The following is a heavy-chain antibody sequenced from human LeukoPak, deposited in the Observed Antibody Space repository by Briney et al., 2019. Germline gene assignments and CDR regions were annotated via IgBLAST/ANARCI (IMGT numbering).Heavy chain of an antibody. D-gene: IGHD5-24*01. CDR3: AKVIREVDMSHDY. Sequence: GGSRRLSWAASGFTFSNYAMSWVRQAPGKGLEWVSSIHYSGGSTYYADSVKGRFTISRDNSKNTLYLQMNSLRVEDTAVNYCAKVIREVDMSHDYWGQGALVTVSS. CDR2: IHYSGGST. V-gene: IGHV3-23*01. CDR1: GFTFSNYA. J-gene: IGHJ4*02.